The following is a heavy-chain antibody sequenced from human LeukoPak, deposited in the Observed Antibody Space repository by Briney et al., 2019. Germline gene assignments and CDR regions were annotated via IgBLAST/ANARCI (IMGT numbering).Heavy chain of an antibody. J-gene: IGHJ4*02. D-gene: IGHD2-2*01. CDR1: GYTFTSYG. V-gene: IGHV1-2*06. Sequence: GASVKVSCKASGYTFTSYGISWVRQAPGQGLEWMGRINPNSGGTNYAQKFQGRVTMTRDTSISTAYMELSRLRSDDTAVYYCARDFPYCSSTSCYAWSISGSDYWGQGTLVTVSS. CDR3: ARDFPYCSSTSCYAWSISGSDY. CDR2: INPNSGGT.